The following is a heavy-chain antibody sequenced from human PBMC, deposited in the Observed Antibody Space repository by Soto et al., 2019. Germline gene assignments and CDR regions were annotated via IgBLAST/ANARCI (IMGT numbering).Heavy chain of an antibody. Sequence: QVQLVQSGAEVKKPGSSVKVSCTASGGTFSSYAISWVRQAPGQGLEWMGGIIPIFGTANYAQKFQGRVTITADESTSTAYMELSSLRSEDTAVYYCARDMVVGVTFPAAFDIWGQGTMVTVSS. CDR2: IIPIFGTA. D-gene: IGHD1-26*01. CDR3: ARDMVVGVTFPAAFDI. CDR1: GGTFSSYA. V-gene: IGHV1-69*12. J-gene: IGHJ3*02.